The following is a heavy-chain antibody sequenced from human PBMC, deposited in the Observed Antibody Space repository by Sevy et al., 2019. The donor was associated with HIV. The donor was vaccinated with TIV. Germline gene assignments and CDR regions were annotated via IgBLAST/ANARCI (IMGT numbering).Heavy chain of an antibody. CDR3: ARCQPNNYYHDGAVYYGLLFDH. V-gene: IGHV3-7*01. CDR1: GFTFGDYW. CDR2: IKQGGSET. J-gene: IGHJ4*02. Sequence: GGSLRLSCAASGFTFGDYWLTWVRQVPGKGLEWVANIKQGGSETYYADSVKGRFSISRDNAKNSLDLQIYSLRAEDTAVYYCARCQPNNYYHDGAVYYGLLFDHWGQGALVTVSS. D-gene: IGHD3-16*01.